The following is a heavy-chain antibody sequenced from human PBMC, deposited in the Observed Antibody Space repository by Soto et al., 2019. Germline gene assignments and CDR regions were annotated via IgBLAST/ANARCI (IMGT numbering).Heavy chain of an antibody. CDR1: KFTSVSLC. CDR2: INQDGSET. J-gene: IGHJ4*02. CDR3: ARKSSRWGYCDGSSAY. V-gene: IGHV3-7*01. Sequence: LRCGASKFTSVSLCMSWVRQTPGKGLEWVANINQDGSETYYVGSVKGRFTISRDNAKNSLYLQMNSLRVEDTAVYYCARKSSRWGYCDGSSAYWGKGTLVTVSS. D-gene: IGHD2-21*01.